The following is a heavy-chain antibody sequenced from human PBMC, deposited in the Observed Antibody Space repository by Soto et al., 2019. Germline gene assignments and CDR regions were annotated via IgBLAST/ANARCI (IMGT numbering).Heavy chain of an antibody. D-gene: IGHD5-18*01. V-gene: IGHV1-46*01. CDR1: GYPFTSYY. Sequence: ASVKVSCKASGYPFTSYYMHWVRKATGQGLEWMGIINPSGGSTIYAQKFPGRVTMTRDRSTSTVYMEPSSLRSEDTAVYYCARDTARQPTTFDYWGKGTLVTVPQ. J-gene: IGHJ4*02. CDR3: ARDTARQPTTFDY. CDR2: INPSGGST.